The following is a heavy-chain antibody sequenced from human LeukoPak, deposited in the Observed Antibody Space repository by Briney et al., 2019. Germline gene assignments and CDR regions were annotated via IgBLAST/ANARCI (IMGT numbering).Heavy chain of an antibody. V-gene: IGHV1-2*02. CDR1: GYTFTGYY. J-gene: IGHJ6*02. Sequence: ASVKVSCKASGYTFTGYYIHWVRQAPGQGLEWMGWINPSGGGTNSARKFQGRVTMTRDTSISTAYMEVNRLRSDDTVVYYCARAQGITIFPVYGMDVWGQGTTVTVSS. CDR2: INPSGGGT. D-gene: IGHD3-9*01. CDR3: ARAQGITIFPVYGMDV.